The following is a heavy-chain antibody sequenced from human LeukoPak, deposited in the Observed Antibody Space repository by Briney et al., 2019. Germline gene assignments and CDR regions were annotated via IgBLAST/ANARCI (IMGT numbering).Heavy chain of an antibody. CDR3: ARVVYGDYGGTLNWFDP. CDR2: ISGSGDST. Sequence: GGSLRLSCAASGFSFSSYAMSWVRQAPGKGLEWVSAISGSGDSTYYADSVKGRFTISRDNSKNTLYLQMNSLRAEDTAVYYCARVVYGDYGGTLNWFDPWGQGTLVTVSS. CDR1: GFSFSSYA. J-gene: IGHJ5*02. D-gene: IGHD4-17*01. V-gene: IGHV3-23*01.